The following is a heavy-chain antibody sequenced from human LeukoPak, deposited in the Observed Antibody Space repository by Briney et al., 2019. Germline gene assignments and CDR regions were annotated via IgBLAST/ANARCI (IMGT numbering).Heavy chain of an antibody. V-gene: IGHV4-39*01. D-gene: IGHD6-19*01. CDR3: ARHGGSGWIYYGMDV. CDR2: IYYSGST. Sequence: SETLSLTCTVSGGSISSSSYYWGWIRQPPGKGLEWIGSIYYSGSTYYNPSLKSRVTISVDTSKNQFSLKLSSVTAADTAVYYCARHGGSGWIYYGMDVWGQGTTVTVSS. J-gene: IGHJ6*02. CDR1: GGSISSSSYY.